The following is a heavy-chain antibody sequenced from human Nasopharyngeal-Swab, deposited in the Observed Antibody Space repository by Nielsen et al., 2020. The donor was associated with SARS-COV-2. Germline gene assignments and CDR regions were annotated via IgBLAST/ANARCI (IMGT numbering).Heavy chain of an antibody. CDR3: ARQGITIFGVVIISTPKSNWFDP. D-gene: IGHD3-3*01. V-gene: IGHV4-39*01. CDR1: GGSISSSSYY. CDR2: IYYSGST. J-gene: IGHJ5*02. Sequence: SETLSLTCTVSGGSISSSSYYWGWIRQPPGKGLEWIGSIYYSGSTYYNPSLKSRVTISVDTSKNQFSLKLSSVTAADMAVYYCARQGITIFGVVIISTPKSNWFDPWGQGTLVTVSS.